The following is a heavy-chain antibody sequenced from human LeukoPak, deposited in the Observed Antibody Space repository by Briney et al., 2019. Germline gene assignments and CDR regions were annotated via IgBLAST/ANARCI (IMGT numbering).Heavy chain of an antibody. CDR1: GGSLSGYY. D-gene: IGHD6-13*01. CDR3: ARGAAAGLGDAFDI. Sequence: SETLSLTCAVYGGSLSGYYRSWIRQPPGKGLEWIGEINHSGSTNYNPSLKSRVTISVDTSKNQFSLKLSSVTAADTAVYYCARGAAAGLGDAFDIWGQGTMVTVSS. CDR2: INHSGST. V-gene: IGHV4-34*01. J-gene: IGHJ3*02.